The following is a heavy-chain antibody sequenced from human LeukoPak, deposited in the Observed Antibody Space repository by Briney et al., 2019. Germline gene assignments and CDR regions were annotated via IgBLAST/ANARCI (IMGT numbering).Heavy chain of an antibody. CDR1: GFTFSSYW. J-gene: IGHJ4*02. Sequence: PGGSLRLSCAASGFTFSSYWMSWVRQAPGKGLEWVANIKQDGSEKYYVDSVMGRFTFSRDNAKNSLYLQMNSLRAEDTAVYYCARAQKRGPYYFDYWGQGTLVTASS. D-gene: IGHD5-24*01. CDR2: IKQDGSEK. CDR3: ARAQKRGPYYFDY. V-gene: IGHV3-7*05.